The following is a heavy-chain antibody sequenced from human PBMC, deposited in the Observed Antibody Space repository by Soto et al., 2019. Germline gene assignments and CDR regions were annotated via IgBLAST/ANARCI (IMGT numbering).Heavy chain of an antibody. V-gene: IGHV3-33*03. CDR2: MYYDGSDE. D-gene: IGHD6-19*01. J-gene: IGHJ4*02. CDR1: GFTFSSYG. Sequence: QVQLVESGGGVVQPGRSLRLSCAASGFTFSSYGMHWVRQAPGKGRQWVAVMYYDGSDEYYADSVKGRFTISRDNSKNTLYLQMNGLRAEDTGIYYCAKDYSSTSYGINYWGQGTLVSVSS. CDR3: AKDYSSTSYGINY.